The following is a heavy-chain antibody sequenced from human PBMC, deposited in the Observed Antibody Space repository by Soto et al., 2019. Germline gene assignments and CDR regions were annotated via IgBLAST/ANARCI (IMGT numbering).Heavy chain of an antibody. J-gene: IGHJ3*02. CDR2: ISGSGGST. V-gene: IGHV3-23*01. CDR1: GFTFSSYA. CDR3: AKVKWFGELSSYDAFDI. Sequence: GGSLRLSCAASGFTFSSYAMSWVRQAPGKGLEWVSAISGSGGSTYYADSVKGRFTISRDNSKNTLYLQMNSLRAEDTAVYYCAKVKWFGELSSYDAFDIWGQGTMVTVS. D-gene: IGHD3-10*01.